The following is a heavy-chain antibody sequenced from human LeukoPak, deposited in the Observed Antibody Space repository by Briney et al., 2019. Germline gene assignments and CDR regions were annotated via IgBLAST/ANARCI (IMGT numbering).Heavy chain of an antibody. J-gene: IGHJ6*02. D-gene: IGHD2-2*01. Sequence: SETLSLTCAVYGGSFSGYYWSWIRQPPGKGLECIGEINHSGSTNYNPSLKSRVTISVDTSKNQFSLKLSSVTAADTAVYYCARGPSTYPYYYYYGMDVWGQGTTVTVSS. CDR1: GGSFSGYY. CDR2: INHSGST. V-gene: IGHV4-34*01. CDR3: ARGPSTYPYYYYYGMDV.